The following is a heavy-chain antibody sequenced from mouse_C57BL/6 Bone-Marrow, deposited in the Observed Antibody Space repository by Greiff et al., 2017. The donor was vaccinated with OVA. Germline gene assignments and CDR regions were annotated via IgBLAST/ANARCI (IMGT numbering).Heavy chain of an antibody. Sequence: QVQLKESGPGLVQPSQSLSITCTVSGFSLTSYGVHWVRQSPGKGLEWLGVIWSGGSTDYNAAFISRLSISKDNSKSQVFFKMNSLQADDTAIYYCARRDYYGSSYAWFAYWGQGTLVTVSA. V-gene: IGHV2-2*01. CDR3: ARRDYYGSSYAWFAY. CDR1: GFSLTSYG. CDR2: IWSGGST. J-gene: IGHJ3*01. D-gene: IGHD1-1*01.